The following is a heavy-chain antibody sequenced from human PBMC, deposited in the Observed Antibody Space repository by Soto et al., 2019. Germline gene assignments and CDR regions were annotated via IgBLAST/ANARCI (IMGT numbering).Heavy chain of an antibody. Sequence: KTSETLSLTCTVSGGSISSYYWSWIRQPAGKGLEWIGRIYTSGSTNYNPSLKSRVTMSVDTSKNQFSLKLSSVTAADTAVYYCARSGALWSSWYMEGWFDPWGQGTLVTVSS. CDR2: IYTSGST. CDR1: GGSISSYY. D-gene: IGHD6-13*01. V-gene: IGHV4-4*07. J-gene: IGHJ5*02. CDR3: ARSGALWSSWYMEGWFDP.